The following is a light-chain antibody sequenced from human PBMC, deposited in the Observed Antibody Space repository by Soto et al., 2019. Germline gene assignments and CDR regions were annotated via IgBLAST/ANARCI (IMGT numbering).Light chain of an antibody. CDR1: SSDIGAYDY. V-gene: IGLV2-14*01. J-gene: IGLJ1*01. Sequence: QSALTQPASLSGSPGQSITISCTGTSSDIGAYDYVSWFQQHPGKAPKLMISEVNNRPSGVSNRFSGSKSGNTAYLTISGLQVEDEADYYCCSSGGSPTYVFGTGTKLTVL. CDR2: EVN. CDR3: CSSGGSPTYV.